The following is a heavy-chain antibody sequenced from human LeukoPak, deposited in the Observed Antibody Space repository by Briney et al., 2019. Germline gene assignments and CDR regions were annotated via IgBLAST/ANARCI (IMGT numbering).Heavy chain of an antibody. Sequence: SVKVSCKASGGTFSSYAISWVRQAPGQGLEWMGGIIPIFGTANYAQKFQGRVTITADKSTSTAYMELSSLRSEDTAVYYCARGPITIFGVVITYYYMDVWGKGTTVTVSS. J-gene: IGHJ6*03. V-gene: IGHV1-69*06. CDR3: ARGPITIFGVVITYYYMDV. D-gene: IGHD3-3*01. CDR2: IIPIFGTA. CDR1: GGTFSSYA.